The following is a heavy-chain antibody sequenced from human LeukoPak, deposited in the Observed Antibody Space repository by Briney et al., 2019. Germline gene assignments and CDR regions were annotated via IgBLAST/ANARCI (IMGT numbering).Heavy chain of an antibody. CDR3: ARAPYYDILTGYSPGAFDI. Sequence: ASVKVSCKASGGAFSSYAINWVRQAPGQGLEWMGRIIPMFGTVNYEQKFQGRVTIIADKFTSTAYMELSRLRSDDTAVYYCARAPYYDILTGYSPGAFDIWGQGTMVTVSS. CDR2: IIPMFGTV. V-gene: IGHV1-69*06. CDR1: GGAFSSYA. J-gene: IGHJ3*02. D-gene: IGHD3-9*01.